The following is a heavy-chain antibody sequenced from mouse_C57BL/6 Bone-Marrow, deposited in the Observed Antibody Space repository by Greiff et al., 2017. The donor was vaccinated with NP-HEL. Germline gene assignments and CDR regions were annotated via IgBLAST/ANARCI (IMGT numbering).Heavy chain of an antibody. V-gene: IGHV1-50*01. D-gene: IGHD2-3*01. Sequence: QVQLQQPGAELVKPGASVKLSCKASGYTFTSYWMQWVKQRPGQGLEWIGEIDPSDSYTNYNQKFKGKATLTVDTSSSTAYMQLSSLTSEDSAVYYCARWGDGYYFAWFAYWGQGTLVTVSA. CDR3: ARWGDGYYFAWFAY. CDR1: GYTFTSYW. CDR2: IDPSDSYT. J-gene: IGHJ3*01.